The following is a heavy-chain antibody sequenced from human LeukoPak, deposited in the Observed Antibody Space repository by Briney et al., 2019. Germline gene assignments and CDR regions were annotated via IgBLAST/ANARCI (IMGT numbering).Heavy chain of an antibody. CDR3: ARTEQQLDAFDI. Sequence: GGSLRLSCAASGFTFSSYAMSWVRQAPGKGLEWVSAISGSGGSTYYADSVKGRFTISRDNSKNTLYLQMNSLRAEDTAVYYCARTEQQLDAFDIWGQGTMVTVSS. J-gene: IGHJ3*02. V-gene: IGHV3-23*01. D-gene: IGHD6-13*01. CDR2: ISGSGGST. CDR1: GFTFSSYA.